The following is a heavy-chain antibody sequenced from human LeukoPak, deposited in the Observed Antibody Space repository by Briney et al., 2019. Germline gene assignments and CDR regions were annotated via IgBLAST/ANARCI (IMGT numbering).Heavy chain of an antibody. Sequence: GASVQVSCKASGYTFTSYDINWVRQATGQGLEWMGWMNPNSGNTGYAQKFQGRVTMTRNTSISTAYMELSSLRSEDTAVYYCARRYCSGGSCYMSLGYWGQGTLVTVSS. CDR1: GYTFTSYD. CDR3: ARRYCSGGSCYMSLGY. CDR2: MNPNSGNT. D-gene: IGHD2-15*01. V-gene: IGHV1-8*01. J-gene: IGHJ4*02.